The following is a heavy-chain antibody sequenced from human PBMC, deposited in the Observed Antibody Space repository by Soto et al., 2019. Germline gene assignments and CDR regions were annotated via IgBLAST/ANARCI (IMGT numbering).Heavy chain of an antibody. J-gene: IGHJ4*02. CDR3: ATWQGSLNFHY. CDR2: IWDDGRRK. Sequence: QAQLVESGGGVVQPGRSLRLSCAASGFTFSLYGMHWVRQAPGKGLEWVAAIWDDGRRKDYADSVKVRLFISRDNSKNPLYLQLDSLKPEDTAVYYCATWQGSLNFHYWGQGTLVTVSS. CDR1: GFTFSLYG. V-gene: IGHV3-33*01.